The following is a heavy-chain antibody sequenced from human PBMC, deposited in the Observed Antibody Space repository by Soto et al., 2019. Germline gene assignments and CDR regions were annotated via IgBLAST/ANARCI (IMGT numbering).Heavy chain of an antibody. J-gene: IGHJ6*02. CDR2: INPNSGGT. CDR1: GYTFTGYY. Sequence: ASVKVSCKASGYTFTGYYMHWVRQAPGQGLEWMGWINPNSGGTNYAQKFQGRVAMTRDTSISTAYMELSRLRSDDTAVYYCARWLQFYYYGMDVWGQGTTVTVSS. D-gene: IGHD4-4*01. CDR3: ARWLQFYYYGMDV. V-gene: IGHV1-2*02.